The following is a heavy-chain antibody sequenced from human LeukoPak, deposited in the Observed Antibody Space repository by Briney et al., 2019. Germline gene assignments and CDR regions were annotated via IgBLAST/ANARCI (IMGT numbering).Heavy chain of an antibody. CDR1: GGSVSSPKW. D-gene: IGHD3-10*01. Sequence: SGTLSLTCAVSGGSVSSPKWWSWVRQPPGKGLEWIGEIYHSGSTNYNPSLKSRVTISVDKSKNQFSLKLSSVTAADTAVYYCARYRGANGYYYDYWGQGTLVTVSS. J-gene: IGHJ4*02. V-gene: IGHV4-4*02. CDR3: ARYRGANGYYYDY. CDR2: IYHSGST.